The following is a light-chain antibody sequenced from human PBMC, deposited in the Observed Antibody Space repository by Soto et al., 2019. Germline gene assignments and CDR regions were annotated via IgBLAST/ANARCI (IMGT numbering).Light chain of an antibody. CDR3: QQSYSTPIT. V-gene: IGKV1-5*01. J-gene: IGKJ5*01. Sequence: DIHMAQSPSPLSASVGDRVASAYRASQSISSWLAWYQQKPGNAPKVLIYDASSLESGVPSRFSGSVSGTEFTLTIRSLQPDDFATYYCQQSYSTPITLGQGTRLEIK. CDR2: DAS. CDR1: QSISSW.